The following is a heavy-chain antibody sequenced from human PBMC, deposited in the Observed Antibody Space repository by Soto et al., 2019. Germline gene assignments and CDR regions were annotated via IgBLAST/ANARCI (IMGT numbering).Heavy chain of an antibody. CDR3: AKIGDYYGSGSYYGPIGY. D-gene: IGHD3-10*01. V-gene: IGHV3-23*01. J-gene: IGHJ4*02. CDR1: GFTFSSYA. CDR2: ISGSGGST. Sequence: EVQLLESGGGLVQPGGSLRLSCAASGFTFSSYAMSWVRQAPGKGLEWVSAISGSGGSTYFADSVKGRFTISRDNSKNTLYLQMNSLRAEDTAVYYCAKIGDYYGSGSYYGPIGYWGQGTLVTVSS.